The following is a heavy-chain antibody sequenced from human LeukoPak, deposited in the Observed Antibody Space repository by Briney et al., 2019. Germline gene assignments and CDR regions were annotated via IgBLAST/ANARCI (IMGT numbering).Heavy chain of an antibody. CDR1: GYTFTGYY. V-gene: IGHV1-2*02. Sequence: AASVKVSCKASGYTFTGYYMHWVRQAPGQGLEWMGWINPNSGGTNYAQKFQGRVTMTRDTSISTAYMELSRLRSDDTAVYYCARDVVVVGWFDPWGQGTLVTVSS. J-gene: IGHJ5*02. CDR3: ARDVVVVGWFDP. CDR2: INPNSGGT. D-gene: IGHD2-15*01.